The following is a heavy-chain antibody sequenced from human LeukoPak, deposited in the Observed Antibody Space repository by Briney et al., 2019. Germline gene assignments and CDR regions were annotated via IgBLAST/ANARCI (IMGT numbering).Heavy chain of an antibody. CDR3: ALVVVAHKDAFDI. Sequence: GGSLRLSCAASGFTVSSDYMSWVRQAPGKGLEWGSVIYSGGSTYYADSVKGRFTISRDNSKNTLYLQMNSLRAEDTAVYYCALVVVAHKDAFDIWGQGTMVTVSS. D-gene: IGHD2-15*01. V-gene: IGHV3-53*01. J-gene: IGHJ3*02. CDR1: GFTVSSDY. CDR2: IYSGGST.